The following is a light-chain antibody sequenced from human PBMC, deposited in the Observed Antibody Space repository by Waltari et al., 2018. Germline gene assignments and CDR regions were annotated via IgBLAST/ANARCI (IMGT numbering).Light chain of an antibody. Sequence: YQQHHCKSPRLMVYDVTTAPSGFSDRVSGSKSGNTASLTISGLQAEDEADYYCSSYTSTSTSLVFGGGTRLTVL. J-gene: IGLJ3*02. V-gene: IGLV2-14*04. CDR2: DVT. CDR3: SSYTSTSTSLV.